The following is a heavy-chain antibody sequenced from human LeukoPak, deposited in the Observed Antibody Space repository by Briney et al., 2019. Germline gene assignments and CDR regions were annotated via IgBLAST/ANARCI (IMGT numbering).Heavy chain of an antibody. Sequence: GRSLRLSCAASGFTFSSYGMHWVRQAPGKGLEWVAVISYDGSNKYYADSVKGRFTISRDNSKNTLYLQMYSLRAEDTAVYYCAGSADYYDSSGPGTDWFDPWGQGTLVTVSS. CDR1: GFTFSSYG. CDR3: AGSADYYDSSGPGTDWFDP. D-gene: IGHD3-22*01. CDR2: ISYDGSNK. V-gene: IGHV3-30*03. J-gene: IGHJ5*02.